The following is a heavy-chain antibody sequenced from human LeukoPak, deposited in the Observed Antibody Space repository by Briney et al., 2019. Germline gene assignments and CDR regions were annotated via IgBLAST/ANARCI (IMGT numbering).Heavy chain of an antibody. CDR1: GFSFSYYA. Sequence: PGGSLRLSCAASGFSFSYYAMTWVRQAPGKGLEWVANINRDGSQKSYVDSVKGRFTISRDNAKNSLYLQMDSLRAEDTAVYYCSVVSDAFDIWGQGTMVTVSS. V-gene: IGHV3-7*05. CDR2: INRDGSQK. D-gene: IGHD3-22*01. CDR3: SVVSDAFDI. J-gene: IGHJ3*02.